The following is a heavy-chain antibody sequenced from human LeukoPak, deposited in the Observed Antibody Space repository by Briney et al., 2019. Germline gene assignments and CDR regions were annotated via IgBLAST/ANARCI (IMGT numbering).Heavy chain of an antibody. CDR1: GYTFTGYY. J-gene: IGHJ4*02. CDR3: ARVESIAAAGYFDY. Sequence: ASVKVSCMASGYTFTGYYMHWVRRVPGQGLEWVGWINPNSGGTNYAQKFQGRVTMTRDTSISTAYMELSRLRSDDTAVYYCARVESIAAAGYFDYWGQGTLVTVSS. V-gene: IGHV1-2*02. CDR2: INPNSGGT. D-gene: IGHD6-13*01.